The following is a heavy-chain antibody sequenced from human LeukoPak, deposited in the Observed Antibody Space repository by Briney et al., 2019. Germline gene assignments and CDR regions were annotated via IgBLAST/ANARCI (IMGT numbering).Heavy chain of an antibody. Sequence: SETLSLTCTVSGGSISSYFWSWIRQHPGKGLEWIGYIYYNGRTYYNPSLKSRVSISLDTSKNQFSLNLSSVTAADTAVYYCARLMGEHGFGELYYYYGMDVWGQGTTVTVSS. CDR2: IYYNGRT. J-gene: IGHJ6*02. CDR1: GGSISSYF. V-gene: IGHV4-59*08. D-gene: IGHD3-10*01. CDR3: ARLMGEHGFGELYYYYGMDV.